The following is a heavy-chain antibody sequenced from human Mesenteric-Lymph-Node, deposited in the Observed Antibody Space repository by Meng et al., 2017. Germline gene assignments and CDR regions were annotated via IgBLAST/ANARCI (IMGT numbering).Heavy chain of an antibody. Sequence: VQLVEAGGGLVQPGGSLRLSCAASGFTFSSYAMHWVRQAPGKGLEWVAVIWYDGSNKYYADSVKGRFTISRDNSKNTLYLQMNSLRAEDTVVYYCARGPAMPDYWGQGTLVTVSS. J-gene: IGHJ4*02. CDR1: GFTFSSYA. CDR3: ARGPAMPDY. D-gene: IGHD2-2*01. CDR2: IWYDGSNK. V-gene: IGHV3-33*08.